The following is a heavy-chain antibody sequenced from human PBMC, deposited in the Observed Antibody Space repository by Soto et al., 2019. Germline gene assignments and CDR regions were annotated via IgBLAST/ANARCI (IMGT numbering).Heavy chain of an antibody. V-gene: IGHV1-3*01. Sequence: GASVKVSCKASGYTFSSYAMHWVRQAPGQRLEWMGWIIAANGNTKYSQKFQGRVTITSDTSASTAYMELSSLGSEDTAVYYCARVTTYWYFDLWGRGTLVTVSS. CDR2: IIAANGNT. CDR3: ARVTTYWYFDL. J-gene: IGHJ2*01. CDR1: GYTFSSYA.